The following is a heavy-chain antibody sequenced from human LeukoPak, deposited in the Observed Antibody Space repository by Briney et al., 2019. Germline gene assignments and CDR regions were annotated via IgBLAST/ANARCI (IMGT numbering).Heavy chain of an antibody. D-gene: IGHD3-3*01. Sequence: KTGGSLRLSCVASGFSFTSAWMVWVRQAPGKGLEGIGRIKDSIDGGTTDLAAAVKGRFTISRDDSRSTVYLQMDSLKTEDTAVYYCSTDFSHFDLSSGYYSYWGQGILVSVSS. CDR1: GFSFTSAW. J-gene: IGHJ4*02. CDR2: IKDSIDGGTT. CDR3: STDFSHFDLSSGYYSY. V-gene: IGHV3-15*01.